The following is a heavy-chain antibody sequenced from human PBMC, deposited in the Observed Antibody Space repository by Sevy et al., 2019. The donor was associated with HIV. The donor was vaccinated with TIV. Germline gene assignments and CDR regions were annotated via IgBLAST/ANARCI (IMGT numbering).Heavy chain of an antibody. CDR1: GFTFSDYY. D-gene: IGHD3-16*01. J-gene: IGHJ4*02. V-gene: IGHV3-11*01. Sequence: GGSLRLSCAASGFTFSDYYMSWIRQAPGKGLEWISYISGSSSAIVYADSVKGRLAISRNNAKNSLYLHMDNLRAEDTAVYFCVGRPYSSAYSWSYHFDYWGQGTLVTVSS. CDR3: VGRPYSSAYSWSYHFDY. CDR2: ISGSSSAI.